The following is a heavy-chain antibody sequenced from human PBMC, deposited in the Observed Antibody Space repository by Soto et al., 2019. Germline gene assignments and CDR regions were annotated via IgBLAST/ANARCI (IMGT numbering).Heavy chain of an antibody. Sequence: SETLSLTCTVSGGSFSGYFWTWIRQPPGKGLEWLAEINHSGITTYNPSVESRVAMSVDTSKNQFSLRLYSVTAADTAVYYCVRGPYNYNSRYFDLLSAFHSWGQGTLVTVSS. CDR3: VRGPYNYNSRYFDLLSAFHS. CDR1: GGSFSGYF. J-gene: IGHJ5*01. V-gene: IGHV4-34*01. CDR2: INHSGIT. D-gene: IGHD1-1*01.